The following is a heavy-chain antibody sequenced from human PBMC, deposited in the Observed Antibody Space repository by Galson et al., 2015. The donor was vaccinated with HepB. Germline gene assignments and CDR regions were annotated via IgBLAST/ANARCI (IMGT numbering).Heavy chain of an antibody. V-gene: IGHV1-18*01. CDR2: ISANSGNT. CDR3: ARDRDYRFDY. J-gene: IGHJ4*02. D-gene: IGHD4/OR15-4a*01. CDR1: GYRFTDNG. Sequence: CKASGYRFTDNGISWVRQAPGQGLEWMAWISANSGNTKYAQNLQGRVTLTRDTSTSTAYLELRSLRSDDTAAYYCARDRDYRFDYWGQGTLVTVSS.